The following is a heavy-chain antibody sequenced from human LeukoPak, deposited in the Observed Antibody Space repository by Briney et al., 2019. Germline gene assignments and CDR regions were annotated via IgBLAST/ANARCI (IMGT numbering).Heavy chain of an antibody. Sequence: ASVKVSCKASGYTFTDYYVHWVRLVPGQGLEWMGRISPNSGATNYAEMFRGRVTMARDTSINTVYMEMNSLRAEDTAVYYCARKPPGAAGAFDYWGQGTLVTVSS. CDR2: ISPNSGAT. CDR1: GYTFTDYY. V-gene: IGHV1-2*06. CDR3: ARKPPGAAGAFDY. J-gene: IGHJ4*02. D-gene: IGHD6-13*01.